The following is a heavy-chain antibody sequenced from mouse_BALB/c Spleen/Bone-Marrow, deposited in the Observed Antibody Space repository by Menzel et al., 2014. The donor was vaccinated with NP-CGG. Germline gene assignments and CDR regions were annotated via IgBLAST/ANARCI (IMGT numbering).Heavy chain of an antibody. J-gene: IGHJ4*01. V-gene: IGHV1-18*01. CDR1: GYTFTEYT. CDR2: INPNNGGT. D-gene: IGHD1-1*01. Sequence: EVKLQESGPELVKPGASVKVSCKTSGYTFTEYTMHWVKQSHGKSLEWIGGINPNNGGTSYNQKFKGKATLTVDKSSSTAYMELRSLTSEDSAVYYCARRGYYYGSNSYTMGYWGQGTSVPVTS. CDR3: ARRGYYYGSNSYTMGY.